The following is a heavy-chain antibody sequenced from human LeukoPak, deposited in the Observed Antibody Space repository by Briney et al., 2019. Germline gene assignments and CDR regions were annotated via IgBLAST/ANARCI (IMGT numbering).Heavy chain of an antibody. V-gene: IGHV4-61*08. CDR1: GGSISSGGYY. CDR2: IYYSGST. J-gene: IGHJ4*02. D-gene: IGHD1-26*01. CDR3: ARHEGVGATGGFDY. Sequence: PSQTLSLTCTVSGGSISSGGYYWSWIRQPPGKGLEWIGYIYYSGSTNYNPSLKSRVTISVDTSKNQFSLKLSSVTAADTAVYYCARHEGVGATGGFDYWGQGTLVTVSS.